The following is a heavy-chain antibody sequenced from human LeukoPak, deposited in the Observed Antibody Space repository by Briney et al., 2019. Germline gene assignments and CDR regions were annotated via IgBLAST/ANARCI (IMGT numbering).Heavy chain of an antibody. D-gene: IGHD3-10*01. J-gene: IGHJ4*02. V-gene: IGHV1-2*02. CDR2: INPNSGGT. CDR1: GYTFTGYY. CDR3: ARGVRYYYGSGSSHNDY. Sequence: ASVNVSCKASGYTFTGYYMHWVRQAPGQGLEWMGWINPNSGGTNYAQKFQGRVTMTRDTSISTAYMELSRLRSDDTAVYYCARGVRYYYGSGSSHNDYWGQGTLVTVSS.